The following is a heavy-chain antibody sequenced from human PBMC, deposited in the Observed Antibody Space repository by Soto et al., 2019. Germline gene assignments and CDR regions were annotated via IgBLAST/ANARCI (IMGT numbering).Heavy chain of an antibody. V-gene: IGHV3-30*18. D-gene: IGHD2-2*01. Sequence: QVQLVESGGGVVQPGRSLRLSCAASGFTFSSYGMHWVRQAPGKGLEWVAVISDDGSNKYYADSVKGRFTISRDNSKNTLYLQMNSLRAEDTAVYYCAKDVSSNSPPIFGMDVWGQGTTVTVSS. J-gene: IGHJ6*02. CDR2: ISDDGSNK. CDR1: GFTFSSYG. CDR3: AKDVSSNSPPIFGMDV.